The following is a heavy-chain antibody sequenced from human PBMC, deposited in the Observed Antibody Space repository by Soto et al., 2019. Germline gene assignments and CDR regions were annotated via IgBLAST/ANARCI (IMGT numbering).Heavy chain of an antibody. V-gene: IGHV1-3*04. D-gene: IGHD3-16*01. CDR1: RYSFPTYA. CDR3: ASGRGSMFDP. J-gene: IGHJ5*02. CDR2: INTVNGNT. Sequence: QVQLVQSGAEVKKPGASVKVSCKASRYSFPTYAIHWVRQAPGQRLQWMGWINTVNGNTHYSQKFQGRVTITRDSSASTVYMELSSLKSEDTAFSYCASGRGSMFDPWGQGTLVTVSS.